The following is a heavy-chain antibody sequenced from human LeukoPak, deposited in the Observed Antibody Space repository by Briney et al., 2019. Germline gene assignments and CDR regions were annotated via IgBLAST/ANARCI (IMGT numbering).Heavy chain of an antibody. CDR1: GYTFTSHG. J-gene: IGHJ5*02. D-gene: IGHD6-19*01. Sequence: ASVKVSCKASGYTFTSHGISWVRQAPGQGLEWMGWISAYNGDTKYAQNLQGRVTLTTYTLTTTAYLELRSLTSDDTAVYYCARDPSNTSGWKTWFDPWGQGTLVTVSS. V-gene: IGHV1-18*01. CDR2: ISAYNGDT. CDR3: ARDPSNTSGWKTWFDP.